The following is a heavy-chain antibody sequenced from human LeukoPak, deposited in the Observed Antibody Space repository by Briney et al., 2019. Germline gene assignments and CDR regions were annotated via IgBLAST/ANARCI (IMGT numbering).Heavy chain of an antibody. Sequence: GGSLRLSCAASGFSFSSYALSWVRQAPGKGLEWVSVISGSGGTTYYADSVKGRFTISRDSSKNTLYLQMNSLRAEDTAVYYCAKVSGGGLYYDGMDVWGQGTTVTVSS. CDR1: GFSFSSYA. CDR3: AKVSGGGLYYDGMDV. D-gene: IGHD1-14*01. V-gene: IGHV3-23*01. J-gene: IGHJ6*02. CDR2: ISGSGGTT.